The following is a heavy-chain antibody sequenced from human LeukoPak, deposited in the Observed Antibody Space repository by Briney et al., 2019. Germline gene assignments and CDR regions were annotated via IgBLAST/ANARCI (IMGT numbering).Heavy chain of an antibody. Sequence: SVKVSCKASGGTFSSYAISWVRQAPGQGLEWMGRIIPILGIANYAQKFQGRVTITADKSTSTAYMEPSSLRSEDTAVYYCARLDYYYYGMDVWGQGTTVTVSS. CDR2: IIPILGIA. CDR3: ARLDYYYYGMDV. CDR1: GGTFSSYA. V-gene: IGHV1-69*04. J-gene: IGHJ6*02.